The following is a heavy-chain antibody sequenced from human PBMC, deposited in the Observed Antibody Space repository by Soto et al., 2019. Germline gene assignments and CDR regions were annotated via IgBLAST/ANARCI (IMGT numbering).Heavy chain of an antibody. CDR3: ASASICGYGDYGYYYYYMDV. CDR2: IYYSGST. CDR1: GGSISSYY. J-gene: IGHJ6*03. D-gene: IGHD4-17*01. Sequence: PSETLSLTCTVSGGSISSYYWSWIRQPPGKGLEWIGYIYYSGSTNYNPSLKSRVTISVDTSKNQFSLKRSSVTAADTAVYYCASASICGYGDYGYYYYYMDVWGKGTMFNVSS. V-gene: IGHV4-59*08.